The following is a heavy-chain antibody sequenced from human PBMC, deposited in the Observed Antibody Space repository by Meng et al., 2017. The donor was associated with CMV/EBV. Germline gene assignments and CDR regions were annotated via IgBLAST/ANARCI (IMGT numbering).Heavy chain of an antibody. Sequence: ASVKVSCKASGGTFSSYAISWVRQATGQGLEWMGWMNPNSGATNFARNLQGRVTMTRDTSISTAYMELSGLTFDDTAVYYCARGQYYYDSSGYFYWGQGTLVTVSS. CDR3: ARGQYYYDSSGYFY. V-gene: IGHV1-2*02. CDR2: MNPNSGAT. CDR1: GGTFSSYA. D-gene: IGHD3-22*01. J-gene: IGHJ4*02.